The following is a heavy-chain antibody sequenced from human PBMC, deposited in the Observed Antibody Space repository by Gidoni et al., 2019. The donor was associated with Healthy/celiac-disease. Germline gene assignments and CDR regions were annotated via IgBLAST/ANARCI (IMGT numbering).Heavy chain of an antibody. D-gene: IGHD2-15*01. V-gene: IGHV4-31*03. J-gene: IGHJ1*01. Sequence: QVQLQESGPGLVKPSQPLSLTCTVSGGSISSGGYYWSWIRQHPGKGLEWIGYIYYSGSTYYNPSLKSRVTISVDTSKNQFSLKLSSVTAADTAVYYCASSSGLSPAEYFQHWGQGTLVTVSS. CDR2: IYYSGST. CDR3: ASSSGLSPAEYFQH. CDR1: GGSISSGGYY.